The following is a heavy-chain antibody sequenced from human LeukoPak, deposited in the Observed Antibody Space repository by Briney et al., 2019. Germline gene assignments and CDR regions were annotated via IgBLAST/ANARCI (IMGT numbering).Heavy chain of an antibody. CDR3: ARVSTYSSSWYYYYGMDV. CDR2: MNPNSGNT. Sequence: ASVKVSCKASGYTFTSYDINWVRQATGQGLEWMGWMNPNSGNTGYAQKLQGRVTMTRNTSISTAYMELSSLRSEETAVYYCARVSTYSSSWYYYYGMDVWGQGTTVTASS. V-gene: IGHV1-8*01. J-gene: IGHJ6*02. CDR1: GYTFTSYD. D-gene: IGHD6-13*01.